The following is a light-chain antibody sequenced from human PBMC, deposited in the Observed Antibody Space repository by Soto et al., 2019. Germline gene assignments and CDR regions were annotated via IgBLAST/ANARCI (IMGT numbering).Light chain of an antibody. Sequence: PINDSPYSLSASVVNEVSIICRASQDIRSWLAWHQQKPEKAPKSLIFGASTLQSGAPSRFSGSGSGTDFTLTISSLQPEDSAIYFCQQDGSYTIKFGEGTRLEIK. CDR3: QQDGSYTIK. CDR2: GAS. CDR1: QDIRSW. V-gene: IGKV1D-16*01. J-gene: IGKJ5*01.